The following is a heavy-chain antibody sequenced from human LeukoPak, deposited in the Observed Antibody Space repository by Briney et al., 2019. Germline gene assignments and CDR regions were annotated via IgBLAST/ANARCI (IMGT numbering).Heavy chain of an antibody. V-gene: IGHV4-59*08. Sequence: PETLSLTCTVSGGSISSYYWSWIRQPPGKGLEWIGYIYYSGSTNYNPSLKSRVTISVDTSKNQFSLKLSSVTAADTAVYYCARHPPYYYDSSGYYYVPWGQGTLVT. CDR3: ARHPPYYYDSSGYYYVP. J-gene: IGHJ5*02. CDR1: GGSISSYY. D-gene: IGHD3-22*01. CDR2: IYYSGST.